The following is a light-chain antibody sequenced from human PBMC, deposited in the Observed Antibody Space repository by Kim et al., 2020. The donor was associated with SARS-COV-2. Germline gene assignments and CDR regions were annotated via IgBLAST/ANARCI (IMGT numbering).Light chain of an antibody. CDR3: QQYYSYLIT. V-gene: IGKV1-8*01. CDR2: AAS. Sequence: AYTGDRVTITCRASQGISSYLAWYQQKPGRAPKLLIYAASTVQSGVPSRFSGSGSGTDFTLTISGLQSEDFATYYCQQYYSYLITFGQGTRLGI. J-gene: IGKJ5*01. CDR1: QGISSY.